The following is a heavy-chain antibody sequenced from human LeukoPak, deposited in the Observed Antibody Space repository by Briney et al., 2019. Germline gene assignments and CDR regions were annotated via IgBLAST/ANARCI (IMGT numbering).Heavy chain of an antibody. V-gene: IGHV3-33*01. CDR1: GFTFSSYG. CDR3: ARDWLMSSVGRCHFDY. Sequence: GGSLRLSCAASGFTFSSYGMHWVRQAPGKGLEWVAVIWYDGSNKYYADSVKGRFTISRDNAKNSLYLQMNRLRAEDTAVYYCARDWLMSSVGRCHFDYWGQGTLVTVSS. J-gene: IGHJ4*02. D-gene: IGHD2-15*01. CDR2: IWYDGSNK.